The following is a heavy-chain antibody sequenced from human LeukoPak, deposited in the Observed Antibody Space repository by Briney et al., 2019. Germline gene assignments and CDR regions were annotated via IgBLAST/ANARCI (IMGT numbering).Heavy chain of an antibody. CDR2: LSAYNGNT. J-gene: IGHJ4*02. V-gene: IGHV1-18*01. CDR3: ARGRALLWFGELRPFHC. CDR1: GYTFTSYG. D-gene: IGHD3-10*01. Sequence: ASVKVSCKASGYTFTSYGISLVRQAPGQGLEWMGWLSAYNGNTNYAQNLQDRVTMTTDTSTSTAYMELRSLRSDDTAVYYCARGRALLWFGELRPFHCWGQGTLVTLSS.